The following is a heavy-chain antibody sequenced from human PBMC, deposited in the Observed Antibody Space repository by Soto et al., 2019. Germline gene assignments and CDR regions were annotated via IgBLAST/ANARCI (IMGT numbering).Heavy chain of an antibody. J-gene: IGHJ6*02. CDR3: AGGRGDYYYGMDV. V-gene: IGHV4-39*01. D-gene: IGHD3-10*01. CDR1: GGSISSSSYY. CDR2: IYYSGST. Sequence: QLQLQESGPGLVKPSETLSLTCTVSGGSISSSSYYWGWIRQPPGKGLEWIGSIYYSGSTYYNPSLKSRVPISVDTSKTQFSLKLRSVPAADTAVYYCAGGRGDYYYGMDVWGQGTTVTVSS.